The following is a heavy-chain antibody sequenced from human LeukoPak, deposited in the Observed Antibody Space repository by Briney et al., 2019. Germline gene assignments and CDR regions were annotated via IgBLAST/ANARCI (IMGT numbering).Heavy chain of an antibody. J-gene: IGHJ3*02. CDR3: ARLEVATLRAFDI. CDR2: IYYSGST. D-gene: IGHD5-12*01. Sequence: SETLSLTCTVSGGSISSYYWSWLRQPPGKGLEWIGYIYYSGSTNYNPSLKSRVTISVDTSKNQFSLKLSSVTAADTAVYYCARLEVATLRAFDIWGQGTMVTVSS. CDR1: GGSISSYY. V-gene: IGHV4-59*08.